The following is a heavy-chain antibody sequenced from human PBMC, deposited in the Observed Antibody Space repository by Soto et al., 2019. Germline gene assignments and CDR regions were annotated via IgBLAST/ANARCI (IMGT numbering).Heavy chain of an antibody. V-gene: IGHV3-23*01. Sequence: VQLLESGGGLVQPGGSLRLSCAASGFTFSNHPMTWVRLAPGKGLEWVSTISGSGGSTWYADSVKGRFTIARDNSKNTLYLQTNRPRAEDAAVYYWAKTNVESESYYYGMDVWGQGTTVTVSS. CDR3: AKTNVESESYYYGMDV. D-gene: IGHD1-1*01. CDR1: GFTFSNHP. J-gene: IGHJ6*01. CDR2: ISGSGGST.